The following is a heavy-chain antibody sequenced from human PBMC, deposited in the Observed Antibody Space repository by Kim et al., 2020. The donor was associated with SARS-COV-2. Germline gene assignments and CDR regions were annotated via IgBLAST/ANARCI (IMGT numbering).Heavy chain of an antibody. D-gene: IGHD6-19*01. CDR3: ARERSGWYFFDY. CDR1: GDLFTTYA. Sequence: ASVKVSCKASGDLFTTYAFHWVRQAPGQGLEWMGWINAANGDTNYSQKWQGRLTITRETSASTAYMELSRLRSEDTAIYLCARERSGWYFFDYWGQGSLVTVSS. CDR2: INAANGDT. V-gene: IGHV1-3*01. J-gene: IGHJ4*02.